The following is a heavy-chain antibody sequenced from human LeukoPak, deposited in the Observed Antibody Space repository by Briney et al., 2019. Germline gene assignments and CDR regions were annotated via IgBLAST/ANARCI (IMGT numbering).Heavy chain of an antibody. Sequence: PSETLSLTCTVSGGSISSSSYYWGWIRQPPGKGLEWIGSIYYSGSTYYNPSLKSRVTISVDTSKNQFSLKLSSVTAADTAVYYCARKTVTYYFDYWGQGTLVTVSS. CDR1: GGSISSSSYY. V-gene: IGHV4-39*01. CDR3: ARKTVTYYFDY. CDR2: IYYSGST. J-gene: IGHJ4*02. D-gene: IGHD4-11*01.